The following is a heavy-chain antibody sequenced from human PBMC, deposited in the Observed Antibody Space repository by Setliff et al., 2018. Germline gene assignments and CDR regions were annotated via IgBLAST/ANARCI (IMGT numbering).Heavy chain of an antibody. J-gene: IGHJ4*02. CDR2: IYYSGST. CDR1: GGSISSHY. D-gene: IGHD2-8*02. CDR3: TVYNTGSSKDHY. Sequence: SETLSLTCTVSGGSISSHYWSWIRQPPGRGLEWIGSIYYSGSTNYNPSLKSRFTISVDTSKNQFSLKLSSVTAADTALYYCTVYNTGSSKDHYWGQGTPVTVSS. V-gene: IGHV4-59*03.